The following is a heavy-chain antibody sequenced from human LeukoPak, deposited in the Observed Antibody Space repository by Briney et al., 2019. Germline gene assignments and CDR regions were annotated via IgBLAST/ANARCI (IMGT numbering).Heavy chain of an antibody. Sequence: PSETLSLTCSVSGGSINSYYWSWIRQPAGKGLEWIGRIYSSGSTNYNPSLESRVTMSVDTSKNQFSLKVTSVTAADTAVYYCARDSAATGRYFDLWGRGTLVTVSS. D-gene: IGHD6-25*01. CDR3: ARDSAATGRYFDL. CDR1: GGSINSYY. CDR2: IYSSGST. V-gene: IGHV4-4*07. J-gene: IGHJ2*01.